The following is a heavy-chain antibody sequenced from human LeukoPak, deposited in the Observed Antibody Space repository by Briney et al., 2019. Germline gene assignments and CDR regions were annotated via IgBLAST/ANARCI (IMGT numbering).Heavy chain of an antibody. CDR2: INPNSGGT. D-gene: IGHD6-13*01. V-gene: IGHV1-2*02. CDR1: GYTFTGYY. CDR3: ARSYSINYYYYMDV. Sequence: ASMKVSCKASGYTFTGYYMHWVRQAPGQGLEWMGWINPNSGGTNYAQKFQGRVTMTRDTSISTAYMELSRLRSDDTAVYYCARSYSINYYYYMDVWGKGTTVTVSS. J-gene: IGHJ6*03.